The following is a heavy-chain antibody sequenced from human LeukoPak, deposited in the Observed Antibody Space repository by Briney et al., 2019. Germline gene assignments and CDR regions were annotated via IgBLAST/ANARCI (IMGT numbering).Heavy chain of an antibody. J-gene: IGHJ4*02. CDR2: ISSSSSYI. CDR3: ARDKGITGRADY. CDR1: GFTFSSYS. Sequence: PGGSLRLSSAASGFTFSSYSMNWVRQAPGKGLEWVSSISSSSSYIYYADSVKGRSTISRDNAKNSLYLQMNSLRAEDTAVYYCARDKGITGRADYWGQGTLVTVSS. V-gene: IGHV3-21*01. D-gene: IGHD1-20*01.